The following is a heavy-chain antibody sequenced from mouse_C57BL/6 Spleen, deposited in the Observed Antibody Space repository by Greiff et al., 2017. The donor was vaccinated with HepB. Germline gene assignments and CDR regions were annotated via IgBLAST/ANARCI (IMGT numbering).Heavy chain of an antibody. CDR2: IYPGSGNT. CDR3: ARSVDYVGYFDY. V-gene: IGHV1-76*01. J-gene: IGHJ2*01. CDR1: GYTFTDYY. D-gene: IGHD2-4*01. Sequence: QVQLQQSGAELVRPGASVKLSCKASGYTFTDYYINWVKQRPGQGLEWIARIYPGSGNTYYNEKFKGKATLTAEKSSSTAYMQLSSLTSEDSAVYVCARSVDYVGYFDYWGQGTTLTVSS.